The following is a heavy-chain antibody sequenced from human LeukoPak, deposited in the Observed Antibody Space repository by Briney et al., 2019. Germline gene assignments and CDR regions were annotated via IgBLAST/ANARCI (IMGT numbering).Heavy chain of an antibody. V-gene: IGHV4-34*01. CDR2: INHSGST. Sequence: PSETLSLTCAVYGGSFSGYYWSRIRQPPGKGLEWIGEINHSGSTNYNPSLKSRVTTSVDTSKNQFSLKLSSVTAADTAVCYCARYSYGSGSFDYWGQGTLVTVSS. D-gene: IGHD3-10*01. CDR3: ARYSYGSGSFDY. CDR1: GGSFSGYY. J-gene: IGHJ4*02.